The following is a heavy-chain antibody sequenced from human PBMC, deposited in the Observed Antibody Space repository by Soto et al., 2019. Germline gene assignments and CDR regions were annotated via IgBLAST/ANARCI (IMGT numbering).Heavy chain of an antibody. CDR3: ARDALSRDSI. CDR2: ISYSGST. CDR1: GGSISSSDYY. V-gene: IGHV4-31*03. J-gene: IGHJ4*02. D-gene: IGHD3-22*01. Sequence: QVQLQESGPGLLKPSQTLSLTCSVSGGSISSSDYYWSWIRQHPGKGLEWIGYISYSGSTYYNPSLESRVTMSVDTSKNQFSLKLSSVTAADTAVYYCARDALSRDSIWGQGTLVTVSS.